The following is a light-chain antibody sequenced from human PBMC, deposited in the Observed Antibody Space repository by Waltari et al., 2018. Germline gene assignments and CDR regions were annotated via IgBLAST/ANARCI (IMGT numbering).Light chain of an antibody. Sequence: QSVLPQPPSASGTPGQRVTIPCSVTRPNTASNTVTWYQQLPGTAPKLLIYSNNQRPSGVPDRFSGSKSGTSASLAISGLQSEDEADYYCAAWDDSLKEVFGTGTKVTVL. CDR3: AAWDDSLKEV. CDR2: SNN. J-gene: IGLJ1*01. V-gene: IGLV1-44*01. CDR1: RPNTASNT.